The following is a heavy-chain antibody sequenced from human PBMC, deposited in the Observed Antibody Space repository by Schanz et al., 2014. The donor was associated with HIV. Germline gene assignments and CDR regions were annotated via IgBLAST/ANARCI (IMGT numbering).Heavy chain of an antibody. CDR2: ISSSSSMK. CDR1: GFPFSSYS. Sequence: EVPLVESGGGLVQPGGSLRLSCVASGFPFSSYSMTWVRQASGKGLEWVSYISSSSSMKYYADSVKGRFTISRDNAENSLYLQMNRLRDEDTAVYYCARDLLLAPNDWLNAFDVWGQGTTVTVSS. D-gene: IGHD3-9*01. CDR3: ARDLLLAPNDWLNAFDV. J-gene: IGHJ3*01. V-gene: IGHV3-48*02.